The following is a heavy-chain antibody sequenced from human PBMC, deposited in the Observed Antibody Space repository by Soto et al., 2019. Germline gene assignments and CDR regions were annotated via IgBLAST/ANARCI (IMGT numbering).Heavy chain of an antibody. D-gene: IGHD5-18*01. Sequence: GASVKVSCKASGGTFSSYAISWVRQAPGQGLEWMGGIIPIFGTANYAQKFQGRVTITADESTSTAYMELSSLRSEDTAMYYCATAVDTAMVIQTKYYHYYYGMDVWGQGTTVSGSS. CDR2: IIPIFGTA. J-gene: IGHJ6*02. CDR3: ATAVDTAMVIQTKYYHYYYGMDV. CDR1: GGTFSSYA. V-gene: IGHV1-69*13.